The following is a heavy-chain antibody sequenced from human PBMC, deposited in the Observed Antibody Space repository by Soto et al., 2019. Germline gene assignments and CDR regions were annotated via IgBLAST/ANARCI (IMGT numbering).Heavy chain of an antibody. D-gene: IGHD3-22*01. CDR2: ISYDGSNK. Sequence: QVQLVESGGGVVQPGRSLRLSCAASGFTFSSYAMHWVRQAPGKGLEWVAVISYDGSNKYYADSVKGRFTISRDNSKNTLYLQMNRLRAEDTAVYYCAREKSITMIVVASPAFDIWGQGTMVTVSS. J-gene: IGHJ3*02. CDR1: GFTFSSYA. CDR3: AREKSITMIVVASPAFDI. V-gene: IGHV3-30-3*01.